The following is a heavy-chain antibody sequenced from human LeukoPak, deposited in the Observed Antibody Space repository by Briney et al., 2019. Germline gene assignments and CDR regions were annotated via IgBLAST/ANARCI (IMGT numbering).Heavy chain of an antibody. V-gene: IGHV3-23*01. CDR1: GFTFSSYA. CDR2: ISGSGGST. J-gene: IGHJ5*02. Sequence: PGGSLRLSCAASGFTFSSYAMSWVRQAPGKGLEWVSAISGSGGSTYYADSVKGRFTISRDKSKNTLYLQMNSLRAEDTAVYYCAKSSKRSSLGWFDPWGQGTLVTVSS. CDR3: AKSSKRSSLGWFDP. D-gene: IGHD6-25*01.